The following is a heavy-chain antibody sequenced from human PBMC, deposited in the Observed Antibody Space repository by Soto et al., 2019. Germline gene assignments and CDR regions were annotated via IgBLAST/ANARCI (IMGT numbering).Heavy chain of an antibody. CDR1: GFTFSSYS. Sequence: EVQLVESGGGLVQPGGSLRLSCAASGFTFSSYSMNWVRQAPGKGLEWVSYISSSSSTIYYADSVKGRFTISRDNAKTSLSLQMNSLRAEDTAVYYCARHPERIAEIGWFDPWGQGTLVTVSS. CDR2: ISSSSSTI. J-gene: IGHJ5*02. CDR3: ARHPERIAEIGWFDP. V-gene: IGHV3-48*01. D-gene: IGHD6-13*01.